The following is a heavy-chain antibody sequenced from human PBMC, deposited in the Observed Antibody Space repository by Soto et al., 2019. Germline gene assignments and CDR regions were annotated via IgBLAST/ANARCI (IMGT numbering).Heavy chain of an antibody. V-gene: IGHV4-59*01. CDR1: GGSISSYY. Sequence: PSETLSLTCTVSGGSISSYYWSWIRQPPGKGLEWIGYIYYSGSTNYNPSLKSRVTISVDTSKNQFSLKLSSVTAADTAVYYCARSTKGDWFDTWCQGNLVAVYS. CDR3: ARSTKGDWFDT. J-gene: IGHJ5*02. CDR2: IYYSGST.